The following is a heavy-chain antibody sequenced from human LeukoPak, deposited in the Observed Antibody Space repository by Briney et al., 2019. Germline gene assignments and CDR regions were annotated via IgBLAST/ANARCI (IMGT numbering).Heavy chain of an antibody. D-gene: IGHD3-10*01. J-gene: IGHJ6*02. Sequence: GGSLRLSCAASGFTFSSYGMHWVRQAPGKGLEWVAVIWYDGSNKYYADSVKGRFTISRDNSKNTLYLQMNSLRAEDTAVYYCARDSIIGITMVRGVPGYGMDVWGQGTTVTVSS. V-gene: IGHV3-33*01. CDR3: ARDSIIGITMVRGVPGYGMDV. CDR2: IWYDGSNK. CDR1: GFTFSSYG.